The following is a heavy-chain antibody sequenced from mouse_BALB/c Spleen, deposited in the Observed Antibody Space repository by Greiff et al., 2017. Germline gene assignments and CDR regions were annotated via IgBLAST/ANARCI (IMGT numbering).Heavy chain of an antibody. D-gene: IGHD2-10*01. CDR1: GFSLTSYG. Sequence: VKLVESGPGLVAPSQSLSITCTASGFSLTSYGVHWVRQPPGKGLEWLGVIWAGGSTNYNSALMSRLSISKDNSKSQVFLKMNSLQTDDTAMYYCARESYYGRYYAMDYWGQGTSVTVSS. J-gene: IGHJ4*01. CDR3: ARESYYGRYYAMDY. CDR2: IWAGGST. V-gene: IGHV2-9*02.